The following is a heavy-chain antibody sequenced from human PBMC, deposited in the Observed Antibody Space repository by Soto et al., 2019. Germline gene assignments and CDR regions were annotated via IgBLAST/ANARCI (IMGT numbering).Heavy chain of an antibody. J-gene: IGHJ5*02. CDR2: IIPIFGTA. V-gene: IGHV1-69*06. Sequence: QVQLVQSGAEVKKPGSSVKVSCKASGGTFSSYAISWVRQAPGQGLEWMGGIIPIFGTANYAQKFQGRVTITDDKSTSTDYMELSIRRDEDAALYCCASGLGSYYWFDPWGQGTLVTVSS. CDR3: ASGLGSYYWFDP. D-gene: IGHD3-10*01. CDR1: GGTFSSYA.